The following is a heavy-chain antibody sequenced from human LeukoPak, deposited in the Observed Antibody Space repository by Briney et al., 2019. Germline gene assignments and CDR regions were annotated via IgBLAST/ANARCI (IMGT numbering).Heavy chain of an antibody. V-gene: IGHV3-23*01. CDR2: ISGSGDST. Sequence: GGSLRLSCAASGFAFSAHAMSWVRQAPGKGPEWVSAISGSGDSTYSADSVEGRFTISRDNSKNTLHLQMNSLRADDTAVYYCAKRNSGSYSRGFDYWGQGTLVTVSS. J-gene: IGHJ4*02. CDR3: AKRNSGSYSRGFDY. D-gene: IGHD1-26*01. CDR1: GFAFSAHA.